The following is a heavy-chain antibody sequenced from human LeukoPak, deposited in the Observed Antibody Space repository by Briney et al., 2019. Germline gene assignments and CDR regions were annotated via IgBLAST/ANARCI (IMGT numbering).Heavy chain of an antibody. CDR3: ARDAWLQSSPAFDL. D-gene: IGHD5-24*01. CDR1: GGSISSGGYY. Sequence: TQTLSLTCTVSGGSISSGGYYWSWIRQYPGKGLERIGNMYVRGTTYYNPSLKSRLSISVDTSKNQFSLNLRSVTAADTAVYYCARDAWLQSSPAFDLWGQGTMVTVSS. V-gene: IGHV4-31*03. J-gene: IGHJ3*01. CDR2: MYVRGTT.